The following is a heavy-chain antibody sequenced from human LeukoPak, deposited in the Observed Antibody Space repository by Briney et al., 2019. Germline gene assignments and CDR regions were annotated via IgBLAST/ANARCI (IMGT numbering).Heavy chain of an antibody. J-gene: IGHJ4*02. CDR3: ARGDFRGY. Sequence: ASVKVSCKASGYTFTTYAISWVRQAPGQGLEWMGWISVYNGNTNYAQKFQGRVSMTTDTSTSTAYMELRSLSSDDTAVYYCARGDFRGYWGQGTLVTVSS. V-gene: IGHV1-18*01. CDR2: ISVYNGNT. CDR1: GYTFTTYA. D-gene: IGHD3-3*01.